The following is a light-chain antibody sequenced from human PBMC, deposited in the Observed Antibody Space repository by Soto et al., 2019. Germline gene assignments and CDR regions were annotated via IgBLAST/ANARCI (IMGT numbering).Light chain of an antibody. J-gene: IGKJ4*01. CDR3: PQRSDWPPLT. V-gene: IGKV3-11*01. CDR1: QSVSSY. Sequence: EIVLTQSPATLSLSPGERATLSCRASQSVSSYLAWYQQKPGQAPRLLIYDASTRATGIPARFSGSGSGTDFTLTISSLEPEDVAVYYCPQRSDWPPLTFGGGTKVEIK. CDR2: DAS.